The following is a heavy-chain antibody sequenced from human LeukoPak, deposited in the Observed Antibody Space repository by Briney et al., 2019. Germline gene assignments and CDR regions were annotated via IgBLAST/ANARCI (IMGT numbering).Heavy chain of an antibody. CDR3: ASELGYCSGGRCPFDY. J-gene: IGHJ4*02. V-gene: IGHV3-21*01. Sequence: GGSLRLSCAASGFTFSSYSMNWVRQAPGKGLEWVSSISSSTSSIYYADSVKGRFTVSRDNAKNSLYLQMNSLRAEDTAVYYCASELGYCSGGRCPFDYWGQGTLVTVSS. CDR2: ISSSTSSI. D-gene: IGHD2-15*01. CDR1: GFTFSSYS.